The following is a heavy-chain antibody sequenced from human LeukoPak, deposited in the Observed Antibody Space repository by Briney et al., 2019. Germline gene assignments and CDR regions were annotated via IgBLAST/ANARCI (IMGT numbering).Heavy chain of an antibody. CDR2: ITSSSSKI. V-gene: IGHV3-21*01. CDR1: GFTFSSYE. D-gene: IGHD2-2*01. J-gene: IGHJ4*02. CDR3: ASGGFYCSSITCPPD. Sequence: GGSLRLSCAASGFTFSSYEMNWVRQTPGKGLEWVSSITSSSSKIYYADSVKGRFTISRDNAKNSLHLQMNSLRAEDTAVYYCASGGFYCSSITCPPDWGQGTLVTVSS.